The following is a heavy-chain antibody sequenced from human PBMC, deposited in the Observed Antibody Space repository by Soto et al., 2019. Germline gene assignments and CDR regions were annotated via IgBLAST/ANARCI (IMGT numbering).Heavy chain of an antibody. V-gene: IGHV1-69*02. D-gene: IGHD5-12*01. CDR1: GGRFSNDI. Sequence: SVKVSCKSSGGRFSNDIITWVRQAPGQGLEWMGRIVLLLNIANYAQKFQGRVTITADKSTGTAYMELNSLTSEDTAAYYCVKNSPIGSTFSGYDDIDQWGQGTQVTVSS. J-gene: IGHJ4*02. CDR2: IVLLLNIA. CDR3: VKNSPIGSTFSGYDDIDQ.